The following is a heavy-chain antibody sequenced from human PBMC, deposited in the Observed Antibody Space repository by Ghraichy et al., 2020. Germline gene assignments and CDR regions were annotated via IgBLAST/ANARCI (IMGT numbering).Heavy chain of an antibody. Sequence: SETLSLTCAVSGGSISSSNWWSWVRQPPGKGLEWIGEIYHSGSTNYNPSLKSRVTISVDKSKNQFSLKLSSVTAADTAVYYCARVFYRKNWYFDLWGRGTLVTVSS. CDR3: ARVFYRKNWYFDL. D-gene: IGHD3-16*02. CDR2: IYHSGST. V-gene: IGHV4-4*02. CDR1: GGSISSSNW. J-gene: IGHJ2*01.